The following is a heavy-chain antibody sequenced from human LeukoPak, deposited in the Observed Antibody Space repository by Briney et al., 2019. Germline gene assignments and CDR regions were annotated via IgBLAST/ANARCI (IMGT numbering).Heavy chain of an antibody. D-gene: IGHD3-22*01. CDR3: ARAPFDSSGYYYDFYYYYMDV. CDR1: GFTVRSNY. V-gene: IGHV3-53*01. Sequence: GGSLRLSCAASGFTVRSNYMSWVRQAPGKGLEWVSVIYSGGSTYYADSVKGRFTISRDNSKNTLYLQMNSLRAEDTAVYYCARAPFDSSGYYYDFYYYYMDVWGKGTTVTVSS. J-gene: IGHJ6*03. CDR2: IYSGGST.